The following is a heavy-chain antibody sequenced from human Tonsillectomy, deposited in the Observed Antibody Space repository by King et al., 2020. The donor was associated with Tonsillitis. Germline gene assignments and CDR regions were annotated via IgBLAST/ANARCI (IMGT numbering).Heavy chain of an antibody. D-gene: IGHD1-26*01. CDR2: IKSKTDGGTK. V-gene: IGHV3-15*01. Sequence: QLVESGGGLVKPGGSLRLSCAASGFTFRNAWMSWGRQAPGKGLEWVGRIKSKTDGGTKGYAEPVKGRFTISRDDSKNKLYLQMNSLKTEDTAVYYCTTQWELLGGNYFDYWGQGTLVTVSS. CDR1: GFTFRNAW. J-gene: IGHJ4*02. CDR3: TTQWELLGGNYFDY.